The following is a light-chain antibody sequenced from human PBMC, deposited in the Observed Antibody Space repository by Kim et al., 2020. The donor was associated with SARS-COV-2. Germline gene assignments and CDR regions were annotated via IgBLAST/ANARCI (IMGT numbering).Light chain of an antibody. CDR1: DVRGRVV. V-gene: IGLV4-69*02. J-gene: IGLJ2*01. CDR2: VNSVGSH. Sequence: ACVNLPCHRPDVRGRVVVAWHQQRPEKGPRYLMGVNSVGSHGKGDGIPDRFSGSSSGAERYLTISSLQSDDEADYYCQTWDTGIHVFGGGTQLTVL. CDR3: QTWDTGIHV.